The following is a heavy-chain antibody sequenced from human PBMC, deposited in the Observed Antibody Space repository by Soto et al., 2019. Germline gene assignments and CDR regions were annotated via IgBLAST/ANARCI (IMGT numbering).Heavy chain of an antibody. D-gene: IGHD5-12*01. V-gene: IGHV4-34*01. CDR3: AREGSGYDFRAFFGY. CDR1: GGSFSGYY. Sequence: PSETLSLTCAVYGGSFSGYYWSWIRQPPGKGLEWIGEINHSGSTNYNPSLKSRVTISVDTSKNQFSLKLGSVTAADTAVYYCAREGSGYDFRAFFGYWGQGTLVTVSS. CDR2: INHSGST. J-gene: IGHJ4*02.